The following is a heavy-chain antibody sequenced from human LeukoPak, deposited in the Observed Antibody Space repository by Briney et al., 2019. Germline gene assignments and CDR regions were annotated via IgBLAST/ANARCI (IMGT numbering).Heavy chain of an antibody. V-gene: IGHV3-48*02. CDR3: ARAMRSGYDY. D-gene: IGHD5-12*01. CDR1: GFIFSSYG. J-gene: IGHJ4*02. Sequence: GGSLRLSRAASGFIFSSYGMNWVRQAPGKGLEWVSYIGSSSSPIYYADSVKGRFTISRGNAKNSLYLQMNSLRDEDTAVYYCARAMRSGYDYWGQGTLVTVSS. CDR2: IGSSSSPI.